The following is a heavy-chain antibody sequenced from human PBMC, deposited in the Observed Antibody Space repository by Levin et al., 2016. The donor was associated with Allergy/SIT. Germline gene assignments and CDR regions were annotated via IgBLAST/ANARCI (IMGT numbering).Heavy chain of an antibody. CDR3: ARQGNLGHYDFWSGAAYYYGMDV. Sequence: SETLSLTCTVSGGSISSGSYYWSWIRQPPGKGLEWIGYIYYSGSTNYNPSLKSRVTISVDTSKNQFSLKLSSVTAADTAVYYCARQGNLGHYDFWSGAAYYYGMDVWGQGTTVTVSS. D-gene: IGHD3-3*01. J-gene: IGHJ6*02. CDR1: GGSISSGSYY. V-gene: IGHV4-61*01. CDR2: IYYSGST.